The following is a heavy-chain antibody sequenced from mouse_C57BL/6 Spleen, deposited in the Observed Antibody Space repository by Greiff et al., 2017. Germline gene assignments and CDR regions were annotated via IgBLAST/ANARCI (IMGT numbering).Heavy chain of an antibody. V-gene: IGHV14-1*01. CDR3: AIGGLLLRYINV. Sequence: VQLQQSGAELVRPGASVKLSCTASGFNIKDYYMHWVKQRPEQGLEWIGRIDPEDGDTEYAPKFQGKATMTADTSSNTASLQLSCLTTEDTAGYSCAIGGLLLRYINVWGTGTTVTVSS. J-gene: IGHJ1*03. D-gene: IGHD2-3*01. CDR1: GFNIKDYY. CDR2: IDPEDGDT.